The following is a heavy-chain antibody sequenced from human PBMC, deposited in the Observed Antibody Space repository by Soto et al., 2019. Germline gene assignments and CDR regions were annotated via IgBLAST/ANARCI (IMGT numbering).Heavy chain of an antibody. CDR3: ATNTINYYGSGDLDY. CDR2: ISSSGSTI. Sequence: GGSLRLSCAASGFTFSSYAMRRVRQAPGKGLEWVSYISSSGSTIYYADSVKGRFTISRDDAKSSLYLQMNSLRAEDTAVYYCATNTINYYGSGDLDYWRQGTLVPVSS. CDR1: GFTFSSYA. V-gene: IGHV3-48*04. D-gene: IGHD3-10*01. J-gene: IGHJ4*02.